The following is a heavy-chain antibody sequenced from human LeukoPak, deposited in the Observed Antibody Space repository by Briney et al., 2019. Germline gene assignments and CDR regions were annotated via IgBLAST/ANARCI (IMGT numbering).Heavy chain of an antibody. D-gene: IGHD3-22*01. CDR3: ARDLYYYDNSGPFDY. V-gene: IGHV3-11*05. CDR2: ISSRSSYT. J-gene: IGHJ4*02. Sequence: PGGSLRLSCAASGFTFNNAWMSWIRQAPGKGLEWVSYISSRSSYTNYADSVKGRFTISRDNAKNSLNLQMNSLRAEDTAVYYCARDLYYYDNSGPFDYWGQGTLVTVSS. CDR1: GFTFNNAW.